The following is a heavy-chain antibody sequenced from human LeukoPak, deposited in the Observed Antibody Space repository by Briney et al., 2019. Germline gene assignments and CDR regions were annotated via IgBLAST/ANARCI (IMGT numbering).Heavy chain of an antibody. CDR3: ARAPYYYDTSGFLI. CDR2: INSDGSST. CDR1: GSTFSSYW. D-gene: IGHD3-22*01. J-gene: IGHJ3*02. V-gene: IGHV3-74*01. Sequence: GGSLRLSCAASGSTFSSYWMHWVRQAPGKGLVWVSRINSDGSSTTYADSVKGRFTISRDNAKNTLYLQMNSLRAEDTAVYYCARAPYYYDTSGFLIWGQGTMVTVSS.